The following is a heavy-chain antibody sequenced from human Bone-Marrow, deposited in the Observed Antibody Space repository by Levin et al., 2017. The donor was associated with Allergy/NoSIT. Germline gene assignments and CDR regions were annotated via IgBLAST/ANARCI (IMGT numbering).Heavy chain of an antibody. CDR2: INAHSGGT. V-gene: IGHV1-2*02. J-gene: IGHJ6*02. CDR1: GYTFTDYP. Sequence: ASVKVSCNASGYTFTDYPLHWVRQAPGQGLEWMGRINAHSGGTNYARNLQGRVTMTRDTSISTAYMELSRLRSDDPAVYYCARDVGRDLKGFYGLDVWGQGTTVTVSS. CDR3: ARDVGRDLKGFYGLDV.